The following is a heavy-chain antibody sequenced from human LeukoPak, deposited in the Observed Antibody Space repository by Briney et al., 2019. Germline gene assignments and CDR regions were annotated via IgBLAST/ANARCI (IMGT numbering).Heavy chain of an antibody. D-gene: IGHD6-19*01. CDR1: GFTFSSYA. J-gene: IGHJ5*02. V-gene: IGHV3-23*01. CDR3: AKTIAVAGMDNWFDP. CDR2: ISGSGGST. Sequence: PGGSLRLSCGASGFTFSSYAMSWVRQAPGKGLEWVSAISGSGGSTYYADSVKGRFTISRDSSKNTLYLQTNSLRAEDTAVYYCAKTIAVAGMDNWFDPWGQGTLVTVSS.